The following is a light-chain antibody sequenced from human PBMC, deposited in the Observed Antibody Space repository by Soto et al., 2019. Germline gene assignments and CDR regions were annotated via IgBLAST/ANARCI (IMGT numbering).Light chain of an antibody. CDR1: RDISSS. CDR3: QKYDSAPNT. V-gene: IGKV1-27*01. J-gene: IGKJ2*01. CDR2: AAS. Sequence: DVQMTQSPSSLSASVGDRVTITCRASRDISSSLAWYQQKPGKDPKLLIYAASTLHAGVQSRFSGSGSGTVFTLTINSLQPEDVATYYCQKYDSAPNTFGRGTRLEIK.